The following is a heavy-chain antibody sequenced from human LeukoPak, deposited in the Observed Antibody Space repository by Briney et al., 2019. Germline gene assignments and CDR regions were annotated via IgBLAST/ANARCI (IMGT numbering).Heavy chain of an antibody. J-gene: IGHJ6*02. Sequence: SETLSLTCTLSGGSPSSYYWSWIRQPPGQGLEWSGYIYYSGSTNYNPSLKSRVTISVDTSKNQFSLKLSSVTAADTAVYYCARDRGYGMDVWGQGTTVTVSS. CDR2: IYYSGST. CDR3: ARDRGYGMDV. CDR1: GGSPSSYY. V-gene: IGHV4-59*01.